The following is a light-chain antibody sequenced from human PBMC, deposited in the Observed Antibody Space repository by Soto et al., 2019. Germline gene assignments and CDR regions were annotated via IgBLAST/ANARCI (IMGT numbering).Light chain of an antibody. J-gene: IGLJ1*01. CDR2: DTS. CDR3: WLSYSGARDV. CDR1: TGAVTSGHY. Sequence: QAVVTQEPSLTVSPGGTVTLTCGSSTGAVTSGHYPYWFQQKPGQAPRTLIYDTSNKHSWTPARFSDSLLGGKAALTLSGAQPEDEAEYYCWLSYSGARDVFGTGTKLTVL. V-gene: IGLV7-46*01.